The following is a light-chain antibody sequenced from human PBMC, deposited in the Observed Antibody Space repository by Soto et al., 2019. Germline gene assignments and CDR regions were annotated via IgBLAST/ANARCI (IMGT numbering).Light chain of an antibody. CDR3: QQDYNLPIT. CDR1: QSISSSY. CDR2: GAS. V-gene: IGKV3D-7*01. J-gene: IGKJ5*01. Sequence: EVVLTQYLATLSFVPREEATLXCRLIQSISSSYLSWYQQRPGQAPRLLIYGASTRATGIPARFSGSGRGSGTDFTPTISSLQPEDFAVYYCQQDYNLPITFGQGTRLEIK.